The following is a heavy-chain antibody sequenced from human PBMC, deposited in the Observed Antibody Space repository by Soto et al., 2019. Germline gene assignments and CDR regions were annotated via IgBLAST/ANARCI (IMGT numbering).Heavy chain of an antibody. D-gene: IGHD2-2*01. J-gene: IGHJ6*04. CDR2: IWYDGSNK. V-gene: IGHV3-33*01. CDR3: ARGSPQYQLLLDF. CDR1: GFTFSSYG. Sequence: QVQLVESGGGVVQPGRSLRLSCAASGFTFSSYGMHWVRQAPGKGLEWVAVIWYDGSNKYYADSVKGRFTISRDNSKNTLYLQMNSLRAEDTAVYYWARGSPQYQLLLDFWGKGTTVTVSS.